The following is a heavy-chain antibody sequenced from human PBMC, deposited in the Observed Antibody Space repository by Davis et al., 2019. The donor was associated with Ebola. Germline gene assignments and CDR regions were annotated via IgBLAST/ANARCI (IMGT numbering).Heavy chain of an antibody. J-gene: IGHJ4*02. CDR2: INHSGST. CDR3: ARRRPYYYDSSGYWYFDY. Sequence: SETLSLTCAVYGGSFSGYYWSWIRQPPGKGLEWIGEINHSGSTNYNPSLKSRVTISVDTSKNQFSLKLSSVTAADTAVYYFARRRPYYYDSSGYWYFDYWGQGTLVTVSS. D-gene: IGHD3-22*01. CDR1: GGSFSGYY. V-gene: IGHV4-34*01.